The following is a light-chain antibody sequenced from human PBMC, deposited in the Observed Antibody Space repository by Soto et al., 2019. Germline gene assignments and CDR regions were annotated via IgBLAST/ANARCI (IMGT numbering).Light chain of an antibody. J-gene: IGKJ4*01. V-gene: IGKV1-9*01. CDR3: QQVKSYPRT. CDR2: QES. CDR1: QAITNN. Sequence: DIQLTQSPFFLSASVGDRVTITYRASQAITNNLAWYQQKPGKPPTLLIYQESTLQSGVPSRFSGSKSGSQFTLTIDSLQPEDFATYYCQQVKSYPRTFGGGTKVEIK.